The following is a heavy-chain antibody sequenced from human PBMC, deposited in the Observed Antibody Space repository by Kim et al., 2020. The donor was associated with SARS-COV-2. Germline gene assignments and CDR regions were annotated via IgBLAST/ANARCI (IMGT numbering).Heavy chain of an antibody. CDR1: GFTVSSYA. Sequence: GGSLRLSCAASGFTVSSYAMNWVRQAPGKGLEWVAVISYDGSNKYYADSVKGRFTISRDNSKNTLYLQMNSLRAEDTAVYYCARDPPYYYDSSGSDYWGQGTLVTVSS. J-gene: IGHJ4*02. CDR2: ISYDGSNK. CDR3: ARDPPYYYDSSGSDY. D-gene: IGHD3-22*01. V-gene: IGHV3-30-3*01.